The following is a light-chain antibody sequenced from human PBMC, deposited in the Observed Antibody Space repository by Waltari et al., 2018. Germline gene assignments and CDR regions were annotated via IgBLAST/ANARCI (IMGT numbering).Light chain of an antibody. CDR3: QRYNSYSNT. V-gene: IGKV1-5*01. CDR1: QNINTY. CDR2: GGS. J-gene: IGKJ2*01. Sequence: DIQMTQSPSTLSASVGDRVTITCRASQNINTYLAWYQHKPGKAPKLLIDGGSTLESGVPLRVSGSGSGTEFTLTISSLQPDDFATYYCQRYNSYSNTFGQGTKLEIK.